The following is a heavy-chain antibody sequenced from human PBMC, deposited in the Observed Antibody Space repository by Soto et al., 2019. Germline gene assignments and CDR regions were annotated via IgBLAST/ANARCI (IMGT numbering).Heavy chain of an antibody. Sequence: GGSLRLSCAASGFTFSSYWMSWVRQAPGKGLEWVANIKQDGSEKYYVDSVKGRFTISRDNAKNSLYLQMNSLRAEDTAVYYCARDGPDYYDSSGYPYPSVFYYGMDVWGQGTTDTVS. CDR1: GFTFSSYW. J-gene: IGHJ6*02. CDR2: IKQDGSEK. D-gene: IGHD3-22*01. CDR3: ARDGPDYYDSSGYPYPSVFYYGMDV. V-gene: IGHV3-7*01.